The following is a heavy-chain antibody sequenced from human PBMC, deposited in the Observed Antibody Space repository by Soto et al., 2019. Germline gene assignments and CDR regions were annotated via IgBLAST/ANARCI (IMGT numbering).Heavy chain of an antibody. J-gene: IGHJ4*02. CDR3: AKRGGGYSLDY. D-gene: IGHD5-18*01. CDR2: IWFAGSYR. V-gene: IGHV3-33*03. Sequence: QVQLVESGGGVVQPGTSLTLSCVASGFTFSNYGMYWVRQAPGKGLEWVALIWFAGSYRYSEDVVKGRFTISIDNSKNTLYLQMNSLRVEDTAVYYCAKRGGGYSLDYLGQGTLVTVSS. CDR1: GFTFSNYG.